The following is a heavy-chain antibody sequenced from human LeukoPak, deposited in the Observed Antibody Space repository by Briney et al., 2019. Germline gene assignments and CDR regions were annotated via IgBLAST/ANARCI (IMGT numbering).Heavy chain of an antibody. D-gene: IGHD1-26*01. CDR1: GYTFTGYY. CDR3: ARDLIVGAIYYYYGTDV. Sequence: ASVKVSCKASGYTFTGYYMHWVRQAPGQGLEWMGWINPNSGGTNYAQKFQGRVTMTRDTSISTAYMELSRLRSDDTAVYYCARDLIVGAIYYYYGTDVWGQGTTVTVSS. J-gene: IGHJ6*02. CDR2: INPNSGGT. V-gene: IGHV1-2*02.